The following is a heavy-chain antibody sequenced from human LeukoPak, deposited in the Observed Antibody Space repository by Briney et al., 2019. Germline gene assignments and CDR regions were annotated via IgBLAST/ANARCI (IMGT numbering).Heavy chain of an antibody. CDR2: ISYDGSNK. J-gene: IGHJ3*02. D-gene: IGHD3-22*01. CDR1: GFTFSSHG. Sequence: GGSLRLSCAASGFTFSSHGMHWVRQAPGKGLEWVAVISYDGSNKYYADSVKGRFTISRDNSKNTLCLQMNSLRAEDTAVYYCAKGVNYYDSSGYSLDAFDIWGQGTMVTVSS. V-gene: IGHV3-30*18. CDR3: AKGVNYYDSSGYSLDAFDI.